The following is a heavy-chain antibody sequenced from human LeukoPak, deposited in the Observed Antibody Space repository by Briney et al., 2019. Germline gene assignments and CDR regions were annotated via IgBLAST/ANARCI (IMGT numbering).Heavy chain of an antibody. D-gene: IGHD3-3*01. CDR2: IIPIFGTA. Sequence: SVKVSCKASGGTFSSYAISWVRQAPGQGLEWMGRIIPIFGTANYAQKFQGRVTITTDESTSTAYMELSSLRSEDTAVYYCAEGFLGYYYMDVWGKGTTVTVSS. J-gene: IGHJ6*03. CDR3: AEGFLGYYYMDV. CDR1: GGTFSSYA. V-gene: IGHV1-69*05.